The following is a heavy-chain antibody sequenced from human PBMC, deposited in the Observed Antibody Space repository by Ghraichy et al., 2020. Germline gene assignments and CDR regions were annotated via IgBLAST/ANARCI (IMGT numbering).Heavy chain of an antibody. CDR1: GFTFSTYS. V-gene: IGHV3-30-3*01. Sequence: GGSLRLSCAASGFTFSTYSMHWVRQAPGKGLEWVAVISHDGNSKYYASSVKGRFTTSRDNSKNMLYLQMNSLRPEDTSVYYCARDIKSSSWSYYYYAMDVWGQGTTVTVS. CDR2: ISHDGNSK. D-gene: IGHD6-13*01. J-gene: IGHJ6*02. CDR3: ARDIKSSSWSYYYYAMDV.